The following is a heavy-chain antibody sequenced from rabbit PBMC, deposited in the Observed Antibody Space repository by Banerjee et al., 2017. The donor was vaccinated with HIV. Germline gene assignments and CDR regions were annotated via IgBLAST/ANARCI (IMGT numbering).Heavy chain of an antibody. V-gene: IGHV1S45*01. Sequence: QEQLVESGGDLVTPGGTLTLTCTVSGFSFSSRYYVCWVRQAPGKGLEWIGCTVTGPGTTWYASWARGRFTISKTSSTTVTLQMTSLTVADTATYFCARDRFYDGYGAYADTLNLWGQGTLVTVS. CDR2: TVTGPGTT. CDR3: ARDRFYDGYGAYADTLNL. D-gene: IGHD6-1*01. J-gene: IGHJ4*01. CDR1: GFSFSSRYY.